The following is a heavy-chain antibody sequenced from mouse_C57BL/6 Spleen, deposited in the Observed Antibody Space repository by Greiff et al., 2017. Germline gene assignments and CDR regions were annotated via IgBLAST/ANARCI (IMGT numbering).Heavy chain of an antibody. Sequence: EVQLQQSGPELVKPGASVKISCKASGYSFTGYYMNWVKQSPEKSLEWIGEINPSTGGTTYNQKFKAKATLTVDKSSSTAYMQLKSLTSEDSAVYYCASRYDYVPMDYWGQGTSVTVSS. CDR1: GYSFTGYY. CDR2: INPSTGGT. J-gene: IGHJ4*01. V-gene: IGHV1-42*01. CDR3: ASRYDYVPMDY. D-gene: IGHD2-4*01.